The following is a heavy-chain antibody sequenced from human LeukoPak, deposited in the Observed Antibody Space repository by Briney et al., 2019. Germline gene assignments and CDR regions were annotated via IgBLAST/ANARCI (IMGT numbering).Heavy chain of an antibody. J-gene: IGHJ4*02. CDR3: ATLAYCGGDCYF. Sequence: GGSLRLSCAVSGFTFSTYWMNWVRQAPWKGPEWVANIKPDGSEKFYVDSVKGRFTVSRDNAKNLLYLQMNSLRAEDTALYYCATLAYCGGDCYFWGQGILVAVSS. CDR1: GFTFSTYW. V-gene: IGHV3-7*01. CDR2: IKPDGSEK. D-gene: IGHD2-21*02.